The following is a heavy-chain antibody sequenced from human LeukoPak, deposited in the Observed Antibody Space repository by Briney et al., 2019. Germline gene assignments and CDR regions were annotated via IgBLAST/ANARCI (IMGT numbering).Heavy chain of an antibody. D-gene: IGHD1-1*01. V-gene: IGHV1-8*01. CDR2: RNPNRGNT. CDR1: GYTFTNYH. J-gene: IGHJ4*02. CDR3: ATRDPNWNYFDY. Sequence: ASVTVSFKASGYTFTNYHINWVRQAPGQGLEWMGWRNPNRGNTGYAQNFQGRVTITRNTSISTDYMELSSLRSEDTAVYYCATRDPNWNYFDYWGQGTLVTVSS.